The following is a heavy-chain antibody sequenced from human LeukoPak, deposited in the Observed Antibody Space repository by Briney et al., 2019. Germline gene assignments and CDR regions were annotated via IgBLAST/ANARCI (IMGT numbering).Heavy chain of an antibody. J-gene: IGHJ6*03. V-gene: IGHV3-11*01. CDR1: GFTFSDYY. CDR3: ARFLAAAKHYYYYYMDV. CDR2: ISSSGSTI. Sequence: GGSLRLSCAASGFTFSDYYMSWIRQAPGKGLEWVSYISSSGSTIYYADSVKGRFTISRDNAKNSPYLQMNSLRAEDTAVYYCARFLAAAKHYYYYYMDVWGKGTTVTISS. D-gene: IGHD6-13*01.